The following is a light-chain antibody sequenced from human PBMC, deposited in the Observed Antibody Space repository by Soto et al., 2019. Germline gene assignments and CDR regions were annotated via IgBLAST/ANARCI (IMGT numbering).Light chain of an antibody. V-gene: IGKV3-15*01. CDR3: QHYYKWPPT. J-gene: IGKJ1*01. CDR2: SAS. CDR1: QTVSNN. Sequence: DIVMTQSPATLSVSPGDRVTLSGRGSQTVSNNLAWYQQKPGQAPRLLISSASTRATGVPGRFSGSGSGTDFTLTISSLQSEDFAVYYCQHYYKWPPTFGHGTKVEI.